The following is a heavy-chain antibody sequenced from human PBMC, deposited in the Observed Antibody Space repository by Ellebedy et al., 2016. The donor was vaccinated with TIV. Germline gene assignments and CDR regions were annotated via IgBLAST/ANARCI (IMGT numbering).Heavy chain of an antibody. CDR2: ISRSSGTI. CDR3: AREGDYGDDLLIWDWYFDL. J-gene: IGHJ2*01. V-gene: IGHV3-48*01. CDR1: GFTVATNH. Sequence: GESLKISCAVSGFTVATNHMSWVRQAPGKGLEWASYISRSSGTIHYADSVKGRFTISRDNAKNSLYLQMNSLRAEDTAVYYCAREGDYGDDLLIWDWYFDLWGRGTLVTVSS. D-gene: IGHD4-17*01.